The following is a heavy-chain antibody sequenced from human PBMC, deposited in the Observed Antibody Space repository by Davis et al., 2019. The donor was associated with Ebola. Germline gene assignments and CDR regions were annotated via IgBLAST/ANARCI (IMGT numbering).Heavy chain of an antibody. V-gene: IGHV3-21*01. J-gene: IGHJ6*02. D-gene: IGHD2-15*01. CDR2: ISSSSSYI. CDR1: GFTFSSYS. Sequence: GESLKISCAASGFTFSSYSMNWVRQAPGKGLEWVSSISSSSSYIYYADSVKGRFTISRDNAKNSLYLQMNSLRAEDTAVYYCARDGVVAATLHGMDVWGQGTTVTVSS. CDR3: ARDGVVAATLHGMDV.